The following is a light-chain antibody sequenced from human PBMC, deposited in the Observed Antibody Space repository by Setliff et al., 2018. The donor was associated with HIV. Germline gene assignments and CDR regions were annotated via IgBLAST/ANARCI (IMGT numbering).Light chain of an antibody. CDR2: EVS. J-gene: IGLJ1*01. Sequence: QSALTRPASVSGSPGQSITVSCTGTSSDVGAYNYVSWYQQHPDKAPKLMIYEVSKRPSGVPDRFSGSKSGNTASLTVSGLQAEDEADYYCSSYAGSNNYVFGTGTKVTVL. V-gene: IGLV2-8*01. CDR3: SSYAGSNNYV. CDR1: SSDVGAYNY.